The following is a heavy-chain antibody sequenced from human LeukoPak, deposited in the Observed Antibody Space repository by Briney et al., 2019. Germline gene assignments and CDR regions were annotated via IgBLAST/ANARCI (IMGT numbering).Heavy chain of an antibody. V-gene: IGHV4-39*01. CDR2: IYYSGST. D-gene: IGHD3-10*01. Sequence: SETLSLTCTVSGGSISSSSYYWAWIRQPPGKGLGWIGSIYYSGSTYYNPSLKSRVTISVDTSKNQFSLKLSSVTAADTAVYYCARHLLWFGELRRILNWFDPWGQGTLVTVSS. CDR1: GGSISSSSYY. CDR3: ARHLLWFGELRRILNWFDP. J-gene: IGHJ5*02.